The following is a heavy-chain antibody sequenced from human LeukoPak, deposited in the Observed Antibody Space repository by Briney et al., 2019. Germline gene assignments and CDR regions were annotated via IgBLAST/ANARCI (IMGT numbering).Heavy chain of an antibody. CDR2: IYYSGST. V-gene: IGHV4-59*08. Sequence: TSETLSLTCTVSGGSISSYYWSWIRQPPGKGLEWIGYIYYSGSTNYNPSLKSRVTISVDTSKNQFSLKLSSVTAADTAVYYCASMDTMARVFDYWGQGTLVTVSS. CDR3: ASMDTMARVFDY. J-gene: IGHJ4*02. D-gene: IGHD3-10*01. CDR1: GGSISSYY.